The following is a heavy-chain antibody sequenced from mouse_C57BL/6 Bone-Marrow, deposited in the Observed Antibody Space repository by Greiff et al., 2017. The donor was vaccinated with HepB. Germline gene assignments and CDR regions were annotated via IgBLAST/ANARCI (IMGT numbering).Heavy chain of an antibody. V-gene: IGHV5-4*01. D-gene: IGHD2-1*01. CDR2: ISNGGSYT. J-gene: IGHJ2*01. CDR3: ARDRGIYYGNYGGIFDY. Sequence: EVMLVESGGGLVKPGGSLKLSCAASGFTFSSYAMSWVRQTPEKRLEWVATISNGGSYTYYPDNVKGRFTMSRDNAKNNLYLQMRHLKSDDTAMYYCARDRGIYYGNYGGIFDYWGQGTTLTVSS. CDR1: GFTFSSYA.